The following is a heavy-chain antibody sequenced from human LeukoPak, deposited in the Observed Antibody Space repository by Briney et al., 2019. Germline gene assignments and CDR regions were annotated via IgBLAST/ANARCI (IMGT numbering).Heavy chain of an antibody. CDR2: IWSGATTG. CDR3: AKDTSITILYGMDV. Sequence: GRSLRLSCAASGFPFINHGMHWVRQAPGKGLEWVALIWSGATTGLYADSVKGRFSISRDNSRNTLSLEMNSLRAEDTALYYCAKDTSITILYGMDVWGQGTTVTVSS. V-gene: IGHV3-33*06. CDR1: GFPFINHG. D-gene: IGHD3-3*01. J-gene: IGHJ6*02.